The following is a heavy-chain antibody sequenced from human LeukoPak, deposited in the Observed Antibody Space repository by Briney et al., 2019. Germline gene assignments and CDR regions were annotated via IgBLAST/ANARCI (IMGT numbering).Heavy chain of an antibody. Sequence: GGSLRLSCVVSGLTFSSYGMHWVRQAPGKGLEWVAVISYDGSNKYYADSVKGRFTISRDNSKNTLYLQMNSLGAEDTAVFYCAKDAPPCSGGSCYSGYYFYGMDVWGKGTTVTVSS. D-gene: IGHD2-15*01. CDR3: AKDAPPCSGGSCYSGYYFYGMDV. J-gene: IGHJ6*04. V-gene: IGHV3-30*18. CDR2: ISYDGSNK. CDR1: GLTFSSYG.